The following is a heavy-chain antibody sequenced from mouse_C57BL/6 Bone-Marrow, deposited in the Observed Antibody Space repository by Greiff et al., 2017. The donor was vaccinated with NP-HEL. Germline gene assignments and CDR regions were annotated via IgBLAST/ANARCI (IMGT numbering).Heavy chain of an antibody. J-gene: IGHJ1*03. CDR2: ISSGGSYT. CDR1: GFTFSSYG. D-gene: IGHD2-2*01. Sequence: EVQVVESGGDLVKPGGSLKLSCAASGFTFSSYGMSWVRQTPDKRLEWVATISSGGSYTYSPDSVKGRFTISRDTAKHTLHLQMSRLKSEDTAMYYGARGDYGYDRDWYFDVWGTGTTVTVSS. V-gene: IGHV5-6*01. CDR3: ARGDYGYDRDWYFDV.